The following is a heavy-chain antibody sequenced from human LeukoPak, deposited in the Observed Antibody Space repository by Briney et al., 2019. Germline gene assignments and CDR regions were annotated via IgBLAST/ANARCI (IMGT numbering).Heavy chain of an antibody. CDR2: ISYDGSNK. CDR3: ARARSGFDP. D-gene: IGHD3-10*01. Sequence: PGRSLRLSCAASGFTFSSYAMHWVRQAPGKGLEWVAVISYDGSNKYYADSVKGRFTISRDNSENTLYLQMNSLRAEDTAVYYCARARSGFDPWGQGTLVTVSS. CDR1: GFTFSSYA. V-gene: IGHV3-30-3*01. J-gene: IGHJ5*02.